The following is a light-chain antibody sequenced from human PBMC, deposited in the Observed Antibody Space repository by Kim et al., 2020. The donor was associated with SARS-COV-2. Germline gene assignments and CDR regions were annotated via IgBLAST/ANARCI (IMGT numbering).Light chain of an antibody. CDR2: YDS. CDR3: QVWDSSSDHRVV. Sequence: GKTARVSCGGNGIGSKRVHWYQQRPGQAPVLVIYYDSDRPSGIPERFSGSNSGNTATLTISRVEAGDEADYYCQVWDSSSDHRVVFGGGTQLTVL. CDR1: GIGSKR. V-gene: IGLV3-21*04. J-gene: IGLJ2*01.